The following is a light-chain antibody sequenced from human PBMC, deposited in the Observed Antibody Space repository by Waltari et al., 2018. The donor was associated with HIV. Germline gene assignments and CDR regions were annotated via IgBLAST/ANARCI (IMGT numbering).Light chain of an antibody. CDR3: ATWDDSLNGWV. CDR1: SSNIGSNS. Sequence: QSVLTQPPSTSATPGQRVTISCSGSSSNIGSNSVDWYQPVPGTAPKHVIHNTIKRPSGVTDRFSGSKSGTSASLAISGLQSEDEATYYCATWDDSLNGWVFGGGTKLTAL. CDR2: NTI. V-gene: IGLV1-44*01. J-gene: IGLJ3*02.